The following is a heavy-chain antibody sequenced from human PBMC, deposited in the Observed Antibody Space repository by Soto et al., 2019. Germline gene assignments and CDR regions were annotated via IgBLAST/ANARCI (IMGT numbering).Heavy chain of an antibody. CDR3: ARDKYVEDYYDKTDAFDI. CDR1: GGSISSGGYY. J-gene: IGHJ3*02. D-gene: IGHD3-22*01. CDR2: IYYSGST. Sequence: SETLSLTCTVSGGSISSGGYYWSWIRQHPGKGLEWIGYIYYSGSTYYNPSLKSRVTISVDTSKNQFSLKLSSVTAADTAVYYCARDKYVEDYYDKTDAFDIWGQGTMVT. V-gene: IGHV4-31*03.